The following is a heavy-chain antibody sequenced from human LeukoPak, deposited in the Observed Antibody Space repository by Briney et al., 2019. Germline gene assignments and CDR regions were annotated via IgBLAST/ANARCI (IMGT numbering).Heavy chain of an antibody. D-gene: IGHD3-10*01. CDR2: INPNSGGT. CDR3: ARDSGERGSGSYLIAY. V-gene: IGHV1-2*02. CDR1: GYTFTGNY. Sequence: ASVKVSCKASGYTFTGNYIHWVRQAPGQGLEWMGWINPNSGGTNYAQKFQGRVTMTRDTSISTAYMELSRLRSDDTAVYYCARDSGERGSGSYLIAYWGQGTLVTVSS. J-gene: IGHJ4*02.